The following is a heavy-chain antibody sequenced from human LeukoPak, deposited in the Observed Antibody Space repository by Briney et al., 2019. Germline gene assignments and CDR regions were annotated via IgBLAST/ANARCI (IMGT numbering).Heavy chain of an antibody. J-gene: IGHJ4*02. D-gene: IGHD4-11*01. CDR1: GYTFTSYG. Sequence: ASVKVSCKASGYTFTSYGITWVRQAPGQGPEWMGWISGHNGNTNYAQKLQGRVTITTDTSTSTAYMELRSLRSDDTAVYYCAVNDYNKNFDYWGQGTLVTVSS. CDR3: AVNDYNKNFDY. CDR2: ISGHNGNT. V-gene: IGHV1-18*01.